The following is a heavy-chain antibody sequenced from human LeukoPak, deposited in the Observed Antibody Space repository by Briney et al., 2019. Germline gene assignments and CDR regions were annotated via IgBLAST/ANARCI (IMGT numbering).Heavy chain of an antibody. CDR2: ISSSSSTI. CDR3: AREGPRQQLVRAYYYYYMDV. D-gene: IGHD6-13*01. V-gene: IGHV3-48*04. J-gene: IGHJ6*03. CDR1: GFTFSSYS. Sequence: GGSLRLSCAASGFTFSSYSMNWVRQAPGKGLEWVSYISSSSSTIYYADSVKGRFTISRDNAKNSLYLQMNSLRAEDTAVYYCAREGPRQQLVRAYYYYYMDVWGKGTTVTVSS.